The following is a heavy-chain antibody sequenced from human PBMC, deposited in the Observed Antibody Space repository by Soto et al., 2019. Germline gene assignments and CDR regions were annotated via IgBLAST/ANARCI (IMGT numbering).Heavy chain of an antibody. D-gene: IGHD2-15*01. V-gene: IGHV1-18*01. J-gene: IGHJ5*02. CDR2: ISAYNGNT. CDR3: ARSSVVAATNDWFDP. CDR1: GYTFTSYG. Sequence: ASVNVSCKASGYTFTSYGISWVRQAPGQGLEWMGWISAYNGNTNYAQKLQGRVTMTTDTSTSTAYMELRSLRSDDTAVYYCARSSVVAATNDWFDPWGQGTLVTVSS.